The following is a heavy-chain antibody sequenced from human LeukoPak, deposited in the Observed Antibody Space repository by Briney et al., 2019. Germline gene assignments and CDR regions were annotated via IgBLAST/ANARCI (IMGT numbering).Heavy chain of an antibody. Sequence: GGSLRLSCAASGFTFSSYWMSWVRQAPGKGLEWVANIKQDGSEEYYVDSMKGRFTISRDNAKNSLYLQINSLRAEDTAMYYCARDTRGESGYWGHGTLVTVSS. CDR2: IKQDGSEE. CDR3: ARDTRGESGY. CDR1: GFTFSSYW. V-gene: IGHV3-7*01. J-gene: IGHJ4*01. D-gene: IGHD2-2*01.